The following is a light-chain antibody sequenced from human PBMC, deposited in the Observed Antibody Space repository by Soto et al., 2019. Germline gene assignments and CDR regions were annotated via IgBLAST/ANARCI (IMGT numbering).Light chain of an antibody. CDR3: AAWDDTLNAAV. Sequence: QSVLTQPNSASGTPGQRVTISCSGSSSNIGSHTLNWYQQLPGSAPSLLIYSDNQRPSGVPDRFSGSTSGTSASLAISGLQSEDEAEYYCAAWDDTLNAAVFGGGTKL. V-gene: IGLV1-44*01. CDR2: SDN. CDR1: SSNIGSHT. J-gene: IGLJ2*01.